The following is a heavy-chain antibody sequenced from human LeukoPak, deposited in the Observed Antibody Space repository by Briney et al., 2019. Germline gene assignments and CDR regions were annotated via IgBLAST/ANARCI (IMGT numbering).Heavy chain of an antibody. CDR1: GGSISSYY. CDR2: IYYSGST. Sequence: SETLSLTCTVSGGSISSYYWSWIRQPPGKGLEWIGYIYYSGSTNYNPSLKSRVTMSVDTSKNQFSLKLSSVTAADTAVYYCARDTPGSNYFDYWGQGTLVTVSS. CDR3: ARDTPGSNYFDY. D-gene: IGHD1-14*01. V-gene: IGHV4-59*01. J-gene: IGHJ4*02.